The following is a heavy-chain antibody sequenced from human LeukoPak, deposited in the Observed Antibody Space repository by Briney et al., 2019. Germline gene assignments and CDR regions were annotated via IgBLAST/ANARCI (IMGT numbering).Heavy chain of an antibody. J-gene: IGHJ4*02. CDR2: IYYSGST. CDR1: GGSISSYY. Sequence: ETLSLTCTVSGGSISSYYWSWIRQPPGKGLEWIGYIYYSGSTNYNPSLKSRVTISVDTSKNQFSLKLSSVTAEDTAVYYCARESYGEEDNWGQGTLVTVSS. D-gene: IGHD4-17*01. CDR3: ARESYGEEDN. V-gene: IGHV4-59*01.